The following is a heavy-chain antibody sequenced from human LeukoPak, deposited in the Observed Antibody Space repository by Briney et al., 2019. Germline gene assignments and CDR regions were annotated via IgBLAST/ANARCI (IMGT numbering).Heavy chain of an antibody. J-gene: IGHJ3*02. V-gene: IGHV4-4*02. CDR1: GGSISSSNW. D-gene: IGHD6-13*01. CDR3: ARGYSSSWSHDAFDI. Sequence: PSETLSLTCAVSGGSISSSNWWSWIRQPPGKGLEWIGEINHSGSTNYNPSLKSRVTISVDTSKNQFSLKLSSVTAADTAVYYCARGYSSSWSHDAFDIWGQGTMVTVSS. CDR2: INHSGST.